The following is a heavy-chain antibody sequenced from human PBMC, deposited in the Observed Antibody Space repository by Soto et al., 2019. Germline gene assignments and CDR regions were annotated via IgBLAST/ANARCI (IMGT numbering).Heavy chain of an antibody. Sequence: PGESLKISCKGSGYSFTSYWIGWVRQMPGKGLEWMGIIYPGDSDTRYSPSFQGQVTISADKSISTAYLQWSSLKASDTAMYYCYFVGMYQGSHDAFDIWGKGTMVTVSS. CDR2: IYPGDSDT. CDR3: YFVGMYQGSHDAFDI. J-gene: IGHJ3*02. V-gene: IGHV5-51*01. CDR1: GYSFTSYW. D-gene: IGHD2-2*01.